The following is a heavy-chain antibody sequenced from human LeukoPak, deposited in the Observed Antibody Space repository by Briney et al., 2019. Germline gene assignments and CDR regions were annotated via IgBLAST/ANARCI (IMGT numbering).Heavy chain of an antibody. CDR1: EFTFRSYW. J-gene: IGHJ6*02. Sequence: GGSLRLSCAASEFTFRSYWMSWVRQAPGKGLEWVANIKQDGGEKYYLDSVKGRFTVSRDNAKNSLYLQMSSLRAEDTAVYYCARDFGQWLVLGPHYYYYGMDVWGQGTTVTVSS. CDR2: IKQDGGEK. V-gene: IGHV3-7*01. D-gene: IGHD6-19*01. CDR3: ARDFGQWLVLGPHYYYYGMDV.